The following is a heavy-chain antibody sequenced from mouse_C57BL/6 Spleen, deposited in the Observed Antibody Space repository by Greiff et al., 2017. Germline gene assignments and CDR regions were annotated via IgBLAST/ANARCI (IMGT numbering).Heavy chain of an antibody. CDR1: GYSFTSYY. CDR2: IYPGSGNT. D-gene: IGHD2-3*01. CDR3: ARHDGGYFDY. V-gene: IGHV1-66*01. J-gene: IGHJ2*01. Sequence: QVQLQQSGPELVKPGASVKISCKASGYSFTSYYIHWVKQRPGQGLEWIGWIYPGSGNTKYNEKFKGKATLTADTSSSTAYMQLSSLTSEDSAVYYCARHDGGYFDYWGQGTTLTVSS.